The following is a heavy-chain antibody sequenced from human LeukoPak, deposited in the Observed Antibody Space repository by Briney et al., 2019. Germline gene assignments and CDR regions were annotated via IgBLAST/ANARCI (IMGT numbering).Heavy chain of an antibody. V-gene: IGHV4-59*01. CDR1: GGSISSYY. Sequence: SETLSLTCTVSGGSISSYYWSWIRQPPGKGLEWIGYISHSGSTSYNPSLKSRVTISVDTSKNQFSLKLSSVTAADTAVYYCARVSRSEWELLRDFRWFDPWGQGTLVTVSS. CDR3: ARVSRSEWELLRDFRWFDP. D-gene: IGHD1-26*01. J-gene: IGHJ5*02. CDR2: ISHSGST.